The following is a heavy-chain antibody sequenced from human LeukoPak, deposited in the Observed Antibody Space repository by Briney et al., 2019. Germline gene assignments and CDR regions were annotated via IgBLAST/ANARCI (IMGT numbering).Heavy chain of an antibody. CDR1: GFTFSSHA. CDR3: TRGGVLTRDPFDY. V-gene: IGHV3-49*03. J-gene: IGHJ4*02. CDR2: IRSKAYGGTT. Sequence: PGGSLRLSCAASGFTFSSHAMSWFRQAPGKGLEWVGFIRSKAYGGTTEYAASVKGRFTISRDDSKSIAYLQMNSLKTEDTAVYYCTRGGVLTRDPFDYWGQGTLVTVSS. D-gene: IGHD3-10*01.